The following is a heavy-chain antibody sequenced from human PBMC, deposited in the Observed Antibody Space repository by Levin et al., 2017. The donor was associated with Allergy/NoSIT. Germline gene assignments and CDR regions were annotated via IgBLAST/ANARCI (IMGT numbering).Heavy chain of an antibody. CDR3: ARGLITMVRGNYFDY. J-gene: IGHJ4*02. Sequence: PGESLKISCAASGFTVSDNYMVSWVRQAPGKGLEWVSVIYTGGSTYYADSVRGRFSISTDNSKKTIYLQMNSVRAEDTAVYFCARGLITMVRGNYFDYWGQGTLVTVSS. CDR2: IYTGGST. V-gene: IGHV3-53*01. CDR1: GFTVSDNY. D-gene: IGHD3-10*01.